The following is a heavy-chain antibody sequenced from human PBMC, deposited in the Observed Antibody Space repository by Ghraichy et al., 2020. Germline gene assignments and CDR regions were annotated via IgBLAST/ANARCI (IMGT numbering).Heavy chain of an antibody. CDR2: ISPSSSTI. V-gene: IGHV3-48*01. J-gene: IGHJ6*02. CDR3: ARVGSGLATFYYEYYYGLDV. CDR1: GFTLNTYS. D-gene: IGHD6-25*01. Sequence: GGSLNISCAASGFTLNTYSMTWVRQAPGKGLEWVSYISPSSSTIYYADSVEGRFTISRDNAKNSLYLQMNSLRAEDTAVYHCARVGSGLATFYYEYYYGLDVWGQGTTVTVSS.